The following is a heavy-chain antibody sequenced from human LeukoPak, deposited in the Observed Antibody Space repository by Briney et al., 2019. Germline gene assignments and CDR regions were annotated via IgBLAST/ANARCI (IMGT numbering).Heavy chain of an antibody. Sequence: SETLSLTCTVSGGSVSSYFWSWIRQPPGKGLEWIGYVYYSGSTNYNPSLKSRVTISVETSKTQFSLRLSSVAAADTAVYYCARHLGPGWHAMDVWGQGTTVTVSS. D-gene: IGHD2-15*01. J-gene: IGHJ6*02. CDR3: ARHLGPGWHAMDV. CDR1: GGSVSSYF. V-gene: IGHV4-59*08. CDR2: VYYSGST.